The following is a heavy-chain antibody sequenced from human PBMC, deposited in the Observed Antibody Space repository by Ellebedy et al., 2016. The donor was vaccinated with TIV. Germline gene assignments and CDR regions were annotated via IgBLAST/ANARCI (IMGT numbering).Heavy chain of an antibody. J-gene: IGHJ4*02. D-gene: IGHD1-26*01. CDR1: GFTFSNFAMY. CDR2: MYYSGTT. Sequence: MPGGSLRLSCAVSGFTFSNFAMYWVRQSPGKGLEWIGSMYYSGTTLYNPSLKSRVTISVDTSKNQFSLKLTSVTAADTTMYYCARRGVGATYFDSWGQGTLVTVSS. CDR3: ARRGVGATYFDS. V-gene: IGHV4-39*01.